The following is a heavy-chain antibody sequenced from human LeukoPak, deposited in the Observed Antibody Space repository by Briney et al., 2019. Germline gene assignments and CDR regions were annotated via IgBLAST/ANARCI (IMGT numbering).Heavy chain of an antibody. D-gene: IGHD2-21*02. CDR1: GFTFSDYY. V-gene: IGHV3-11*01. J-gene: IGHJ4*02. Sequence: GGSLRLFCAASGFTFSDYYMSWIRQAPGKGLEWVSYISSSGSTIYYADSVKGRFTISRDNAKNSLYLQMNSLRAEDTAVYYCARDPCGGDCYFDYWGQGTLVTVSS. CDR2: ISSSGSTI. CDR3: ARDPCGGDCYFDY.